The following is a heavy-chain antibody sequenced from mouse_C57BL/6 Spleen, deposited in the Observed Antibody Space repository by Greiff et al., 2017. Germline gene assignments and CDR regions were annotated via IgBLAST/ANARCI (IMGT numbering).Heavy chain of an antibody. J-gene: IGHJ2*01. D-gene: IGHD2-4*01. CDR3: ARNGAIYYDYDGGVDY. V-gene: IGHV1-82*01. CDR2: IYPGDGDT. Sequence: QVQLQQSGPELVKPGASVKTSCKASGYAFSSPRMNWVKPRPGKGLEWIGRIYPGDGDTNYNGKFKGKATLTADKSSSTAYMQLSSLTSEDSAVYFCARNGAIYYDYDGGVDYWGQGTTLTVSS. CDR1: GYAFSSPR.